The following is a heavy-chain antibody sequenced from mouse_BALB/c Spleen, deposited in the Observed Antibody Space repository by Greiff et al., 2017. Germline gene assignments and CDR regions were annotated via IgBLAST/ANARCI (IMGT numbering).Heavy chain of an antibody. J-gene: IGHJ2*01. CDR3: AHPFYDYDDFDN. CDR1: GFNIKDTY. Sequence: VQLQQSGAELVKPGASVKLSCTASGFNIKDTYMHWVKQRPEQGLEWIGRIDPANGNTKYDPKFQGKATITADTSSNTAYLQLSSLTSEDTAVYYCAHPFYDYDDFDNGGQGTTLTVSS. D-gene: IGHD2-4*01. V-gene: IGHV14-3*02. CDR2: IDPANGNT.